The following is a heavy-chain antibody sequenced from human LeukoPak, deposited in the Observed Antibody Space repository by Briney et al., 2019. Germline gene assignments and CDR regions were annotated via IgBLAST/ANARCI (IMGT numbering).Heavy chain of an antibody. CDR1: GFMFSKYW. CDR2: IKEDGSEK. Sequence: GESLRLSCTGSGFMFSKYWMTWVRQAPGKGLEWVANIKEDGSEKYYVDSVKGRFTISRDNAGNSLFLQMNSLRAEDTAVYYCASEINWGSGAFDVWGQGTMVTVS. CDR3: ASEINWGSGAFDV. D-gene: IGHD7-27*01. J-gene: IGHJ3*01. V-gene: IGHV3-7*01.